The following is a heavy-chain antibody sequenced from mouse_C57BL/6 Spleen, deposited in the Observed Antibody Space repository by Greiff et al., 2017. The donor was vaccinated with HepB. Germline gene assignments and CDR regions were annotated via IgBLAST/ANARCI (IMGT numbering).Heavy chain of an antibody. Sequence: QVQLKQPGAELVKPGASVKLSCKASGYTFTSYWMQWVKQRPGQGLEWIGEIDPSDSYTNYNQKFKGKATLTDDTSSSTADMKLSSLTSEDSAVYYCARSFYGNYGGGYYFDYWGQGTTLTFSS. V-gene: IGHV1-50*01. CDR1: GYTFTSYW. CDR2: IDPSDSYT. D-gene: IGHD2-10*01. CDR3: ARSFYGNYGGGYYFDY. J-gene: IGHJ2*01.